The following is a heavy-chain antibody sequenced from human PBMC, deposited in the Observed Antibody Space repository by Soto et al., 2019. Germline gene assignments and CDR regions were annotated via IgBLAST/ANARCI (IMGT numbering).Heavy chain of an antibody. CDR3: ARASLTYGGNGGGWYFDL. CDR1: GGPFSSYA. V-gene: IGHV1-69*12. Sequence: QVQLVPSGAEVKKPGSSVKVSCKASGGPFSSYAITWVRQSPVQGLAWVGWIIPIFGTANYAQKFQGRVTITADESTIKAYIELSSLRCDDTAVYYCARASLTYGGNGGGWYFDLWGRGTLVTVSS. J-gene: IGHJ2*01. CDR2: IIPIFGTA. D-gene: IGHD4-17*01.